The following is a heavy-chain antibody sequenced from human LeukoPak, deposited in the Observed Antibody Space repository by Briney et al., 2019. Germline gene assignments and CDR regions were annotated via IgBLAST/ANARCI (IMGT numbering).Heavy chain of an antibody. CDR1: GGSLSGYY. D-gene: IGHD1-14*01. CDR3: ASPHNAGAFDI. V-gene: IGHV4-34*01. CDR2: IDHSGST. Sequence: SETLSLTCAVYGGSLSGYYWSWIRQPPGKGLEWIGEIDHSGSTNYNPSLKSRVTISVDTSKNQFSLKLSSVTAADTAVYYCASPHNAGAFDIWGQGTMVTVSS. J-gene: IGHJ3*02.